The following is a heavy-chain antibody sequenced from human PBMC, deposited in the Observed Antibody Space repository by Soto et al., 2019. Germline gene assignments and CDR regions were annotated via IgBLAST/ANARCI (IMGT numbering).Heavy chain of an antibody. CDR1: GFTFTSSA. D-gene: IGHD3-3*01. Sequence: SVKVSCKASGFTFTSSAVQWVRPARGQRLEWIGWIVVGNGNTNYAQKFQERVTITRDMSTSTAYMELSSLRSEDTAVYYCAALHYDFWSGYENSYYYYGMDVWGQGTTVTVSS. V-gene: IGHV1-58*01. CDR2: IVVGNGNT. CDR3: AALHYDFWSGYENSYYYYGMDV. J-gene: IGHJ6*02.